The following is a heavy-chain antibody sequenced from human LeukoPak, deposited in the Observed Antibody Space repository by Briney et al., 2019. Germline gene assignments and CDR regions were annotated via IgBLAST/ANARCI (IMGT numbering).Heavy chain of an antibody. CDR3: ARSGWSYYFGLDV. Sequence: GGSLRLSCAASGFSFSHYSMNWDRQAPGKGLEWVSSIGTSSGNTNYGDSVKGRFTISRDNMKNSVHLQMNSLRAEDTAVYYCARSGWSYYFGLDVWGHGTTVTVSS. J-gene: IGHJ6*02. V-gene: IGHV3-21*01. CDR2: IGTSSGNT. D-gene: IGHD6-19*01. CDR1: GFSFSHYS.